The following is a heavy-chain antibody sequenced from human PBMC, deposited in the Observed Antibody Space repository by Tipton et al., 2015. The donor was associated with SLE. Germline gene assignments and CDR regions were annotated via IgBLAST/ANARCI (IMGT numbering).Heavy chain of an antibody. CDR3: ARGPPFMEWERNWFDP. Sequence: TLSLTCTVSGGSIRSYYWTWIRQPPGKRLEWNSYIYHCGFTNYNPSLQSRLTISVDRSKDQFSLKLTSVTAADTAVYYCARGPPFMEWERNWFDPWGQGTQVTVSS. CDR1: GGSIRSYY. D-gene: IGHD3-3*02. J-gene: IGHJ5*02. CDR2: IYHCGFT. V-gene: IGHV4-59*01.